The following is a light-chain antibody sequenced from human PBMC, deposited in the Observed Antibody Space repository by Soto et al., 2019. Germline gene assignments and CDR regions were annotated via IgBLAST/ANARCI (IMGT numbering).Light chain of an antibody. J-gene: IGLJ3*02. CDR2: GNS. V-gene: IGLV1-40*01. CDR1: SSNIGAGYD. Sequence: QSVLTQPPSVSGAPGQRVTISCTGSSSNIGAGYDVHWYQQLPGPAPKLLIYGNSNRPSGVPDRFSGSKSGTSASLAITGLQAADEADYYCQSYDSSLSGSVFGGGTKLTVL. CDR3: QSYDSSLSGSV.